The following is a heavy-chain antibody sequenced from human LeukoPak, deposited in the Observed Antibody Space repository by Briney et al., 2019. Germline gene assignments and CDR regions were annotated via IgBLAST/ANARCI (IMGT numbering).Heavy chain of an antibody. J-gene: IGHJ4*02. CDR3: ARHGYSFVSSYYFDS. Sequence: SETLSLTCTVSGGFSSPYFWSWIRQPPGKALEWIGYVSYGGTTHYDPSLRSRVTMSVDTSKKQFSLKLTSVTAADTADYYCARHGYSFVSSYYFDSWGQGILVTVSS. D-gene: IGHD5-18*01. CDR2: VSYGGTT. V-gene: IGHV4-59*08. CDR1: GGFSSPYF.